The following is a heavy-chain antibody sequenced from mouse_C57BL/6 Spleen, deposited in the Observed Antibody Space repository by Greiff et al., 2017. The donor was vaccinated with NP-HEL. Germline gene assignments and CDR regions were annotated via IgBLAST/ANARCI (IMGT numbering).Heavy chain of an antibody. CDR2: IYPGSGST. CDR1: GYTFTSYW. Sequence: QVQLQQPGAELVKPGASVKMSCKASGYTFTSYWITWVKQRPGQGLEWIGDIYPGSGSTNYNEKFKSKATLTVDTSSSTAYMQLSSLTSEDSAVYYCARGDGYYQYFDVWGTGTTVTVSS. D-gene: IGHD2-3*01. V-gene: IGHV1-55*01. CDR3: ARGDGYYQYFDV. J-gene: IGHJ1*03.